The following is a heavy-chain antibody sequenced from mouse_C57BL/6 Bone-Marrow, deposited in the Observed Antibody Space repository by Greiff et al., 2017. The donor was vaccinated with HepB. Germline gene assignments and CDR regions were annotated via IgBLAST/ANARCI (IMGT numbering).Heavy chain of an antibody. V-gene: IGHV1-72*01. J-gene: IGHJ1*03. Sequence: VQLQQPGAELVKPGASVKLSCKASGYTFTSYWMHWVKQRPGRGLEWIGRIVPNSGGTKYNEKFKSKATLTVDKPSSTAYMQLSSLTSEDSAVYYCARDYGCSYRYFDVWGTGTTVTVSS. CDR1: GYTFTSYW. CDR2: IVPNSGGT. D-gene: IGHD1-1*01. CDR3: ARDYGCSYRYFDV.